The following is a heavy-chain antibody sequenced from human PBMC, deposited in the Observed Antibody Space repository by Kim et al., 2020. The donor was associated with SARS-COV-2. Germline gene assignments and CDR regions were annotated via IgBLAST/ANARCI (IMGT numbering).Heavy chain of an antibody. D-gene: IGHD6-19*01. CDR3: ANSHILPYSSGEGY. Sequence: DPEKGRFTISRDHSKNTRYLQMNSLRAEDTAVYYCANSHILPYSSGEGYWGQGTLVTVSS. J-gene: IGHJ4*02. V-gene: IGHV3-23*01.